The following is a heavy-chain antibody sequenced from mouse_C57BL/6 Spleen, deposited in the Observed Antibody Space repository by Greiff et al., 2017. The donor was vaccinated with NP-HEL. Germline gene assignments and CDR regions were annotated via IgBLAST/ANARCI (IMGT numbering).Heavy chain of an antibody. CDR2: IDPSYSYT. CDR1: GYTFTSYW. D-gene: IGHD2-4*01. V-gene: IGHV1-69*01. J-gene: IGHJ3*01. Sequence: QVQLQQPGAELVMPGASVKLSCKASGYTFTSYWMHWVKQRPGQGLEWIGEIDPSYSYTNYNQKFKGKSTLTVDKSSSTAYMQLSSLTSEDSAVYYCARRGYDHDGFAYWGQGTLVTVSA. CDR3: ARRGYDHDGFAY.